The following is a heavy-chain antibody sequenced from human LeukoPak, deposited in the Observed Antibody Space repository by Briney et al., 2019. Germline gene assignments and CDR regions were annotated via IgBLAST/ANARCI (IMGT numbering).Heavy chain of an antibody. CDR2: IYSSGST. V-gene: IGHV4-4*07. CDR3: ARDSGTTGEVKFDP. D-gene: IGHD3-10*01. Sequence: SETLSLTCTVSGGSISSYYWSWIRQPAGKGLEWIGRIYSSGSTDYNPSLKSRVTMSVDTSKNKFSLKLSSVTAADTAVHYCARDSGTTGEVKFDPWGQGTLVTVSS. CDR1: GGSISSYY. J-gene: IGHJ5*02.